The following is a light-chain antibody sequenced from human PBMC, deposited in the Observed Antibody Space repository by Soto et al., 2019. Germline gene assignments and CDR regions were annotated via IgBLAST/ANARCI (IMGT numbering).Light chain of an antibody. J-gene: IGKJ2*01. Sequence: DIQVTQSRSSVSASVGDRVTITCRASQDISNWLAWYQQKPGKAPKLLISAASSLQSGVPSRFSGSGSGTDFTLSISSLQPEDFATYYCQQANSFPYTFGQGTKLEIK. CDR2: AAS. V-gene: IGKV1D-12*01. CDR3: QQANSFPYT. CDR1: QDISNW.